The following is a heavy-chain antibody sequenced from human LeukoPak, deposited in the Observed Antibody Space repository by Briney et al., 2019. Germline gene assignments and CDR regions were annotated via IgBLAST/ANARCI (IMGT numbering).Heavy chain of an antibody. J-gene: IGHJ6*02. Sequence: SETLSLTCDVYGGSFSGFYWNWIRQPPGKGLEWIGYIYYSGSTNYNPSLKSRVTISVDTSKNQFSLKLSSVTAADTAVYYCARTNDGDYYYGMDVWGQGTTVTVSS. CDR1: GGSFSGFY. D-gene: IGHD1-1*01. CDR3: ARTNDGDYYYGMDV. CDR2: IYYSGST. V-gene: IGHV4-59*01.